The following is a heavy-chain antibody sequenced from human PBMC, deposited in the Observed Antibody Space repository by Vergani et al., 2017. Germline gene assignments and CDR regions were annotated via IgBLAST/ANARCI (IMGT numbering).Heavy chain of an antibody. CDR2: IQKDGMDK. CDR1: GFPFRTYG. Sequence: QVQLVESGGGVVQPGESLRLSCAASGFPFRTYGMHGVRQAPGKGLGWVAFIQKDGMDKFYAGSVRGRFTISRDISKNTLYLEMNSLSAEETALYHCVKDHPVFDEWGRGTLVSVS. CDR3: VKDHPVFDE. V-gene: IGHV3-30*02. J-gene: IGHJ4*02.